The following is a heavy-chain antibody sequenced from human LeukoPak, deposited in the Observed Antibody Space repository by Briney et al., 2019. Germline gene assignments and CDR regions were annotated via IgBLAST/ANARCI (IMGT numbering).Heavy chain of an antibody. CDR2: IYYTGST. CDR3: ARGYYYFDY. D-gene: IGHD3-10*01. Sequence: PSETLSLTCTVSGGSISTHCWSWIRQPPGKGLEWIGYIYYTGSTDYNPSLKSRLTISVDTSNTQFSLKLSSVTAADTAVYYCARGYYYFDYWGQGTLVTVSS. J-gene: IGHJ4*02. V-gene: IGHV4-59*11. CDR1: GGSISTHC.